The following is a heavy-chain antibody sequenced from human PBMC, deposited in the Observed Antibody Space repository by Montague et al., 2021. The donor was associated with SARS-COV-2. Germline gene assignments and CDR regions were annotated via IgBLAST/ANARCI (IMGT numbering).Heavy chain of an antibody. CDR1: GGSIDVSVGRYY. CDR2: VYYXGXT. Sequence: SETLSLTCGVSGGSIDVSVGRYYWSWIREPPGKGLEWIGYVYYXGXTXXXXSLRSRVTMSVDTSKNRFFLTLKSVTAADTAIYYCARGTTNPYDTRGVWFDPWGQGTLVTVSS. V-gene: IGHV4-61*01. CDR3: ARGTTNPYDTRGVWFDP. J-gene: IGHJ5*02. D-gene: IGHD3-22*01.